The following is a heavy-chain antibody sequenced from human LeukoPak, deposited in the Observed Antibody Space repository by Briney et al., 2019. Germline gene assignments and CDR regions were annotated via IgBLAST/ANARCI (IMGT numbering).Heavy chain of an antibody. D-gene: IGHD5-12*01. CDR1: GYIFTNFW. CDR2: IYPGDSDT. J-gene: IGHJ3*02. V-gene: IGHV5-51*01. Sequence: GESLKISCRVSGYIFTNFWVGWVRQMPGKGLEWMGIIYPGDSDTRYSPSFQGQVTISADKSISTAYLQWSSLKASDTAMYYCASPGYVGNAFDIWGQGTMVTVSS. CDR3: ASPGYVGNAFDI.